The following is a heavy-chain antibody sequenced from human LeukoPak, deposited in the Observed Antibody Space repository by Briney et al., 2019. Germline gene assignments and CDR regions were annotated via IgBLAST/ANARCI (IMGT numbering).Heavy chain of an antibody. CDR1: GFTVSSNY. CDR2: IYSGGST. D-gene: IGHD3-16*01. V-gene: IGHV3-53*04. CDR3: AREVGGSAFDI. Sequence: GRSLRLSCAASGFTVSSNYMSWVSQAPGKGLEWVSIIYSGGSTYYAASVKGRFTISRHKSKNTLYLQMNSLRAEDTAVYYCAREVGGSAFDIWGQGTMVTVSS. J-gene: IGHJ3*02.